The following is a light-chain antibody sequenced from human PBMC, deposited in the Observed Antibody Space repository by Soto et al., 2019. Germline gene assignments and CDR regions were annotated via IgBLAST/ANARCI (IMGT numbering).Light chain of an antibody. CDR3: QQYETCSGT. J-gene: IGKJ1*01. CDR1: QIVTTN. Sequence: EIVLTQSPATLSASPWERVTLSCMASQIVTTNLAWYQQKPGQAPRLLSYGASTRATGIPARFSGSGSGTKFTLTIASLQPDDFATYYCQQYETCSGTFGPGTKVDI. CDR2: GAS. V-gene: IGKV3-15*01.